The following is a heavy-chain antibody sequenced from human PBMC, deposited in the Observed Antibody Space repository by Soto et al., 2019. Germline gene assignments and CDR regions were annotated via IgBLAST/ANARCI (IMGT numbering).Heavy chain of an antibody. J-gene: IGHJ4*02. CDR3: AKPHREGYSTAFFHH. CDR1: EFTFSTYA. D-gene: IGHD4-4*01. V-gene: IGHV3-23*01. CDR2: ISGSGGGT. Sequence: EVQVLESGGGLVQPGGSLRLSCAASEFTFSTYAMSWVRQAPGKGLEWVSGISGSGGGTYYADSVKGRFTISRDNSKNTVYLQMNSLRAEATAVYYCAKPHREGYSTAFFHHWGQGTLVTVSS.